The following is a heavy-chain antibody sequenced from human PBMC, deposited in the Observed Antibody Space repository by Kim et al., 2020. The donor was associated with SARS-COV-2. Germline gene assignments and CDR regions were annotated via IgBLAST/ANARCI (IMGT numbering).Heavy chain of an antibody. CDR3: ARHYSGYDSNVDY. J-gene: IGHJ4*02. V-gene: IGHV4-59*08. Sequence: SETLSLTCTVSGGPISSYYWSWIRQPPGKGLEWIGYIYYSGSTNYNPSLKSRVTISADTSKNQFSLKLSSVTAADTAVYYCARHYSGYDSNVDYWGQGT. D-gene: IGHD5-12*01. CDR1: GGPISSYY. CDR2: IYYSGST.